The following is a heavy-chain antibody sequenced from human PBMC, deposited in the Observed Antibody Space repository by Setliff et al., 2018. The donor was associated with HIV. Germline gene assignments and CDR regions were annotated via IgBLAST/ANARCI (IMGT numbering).Heavy chain of an antibody. J-gene: IGHJ6*02. CDR1: GFTFSTYS. V-gene: IGHV3-48*04. CDR2: ISSRGRTI. D-gene: IGHD3-10*01. CDR3: ARAAYYNGLDV. Sequence: LRLSCAASGFTFSTYSMNWVRQAPGKGLEWVSYISSRGRTIYYADSVKGRFTISRDNAKNSLYLQMNSLRAEDTAVYYCARAAYYNGLDVWGQGTTVTVSS.